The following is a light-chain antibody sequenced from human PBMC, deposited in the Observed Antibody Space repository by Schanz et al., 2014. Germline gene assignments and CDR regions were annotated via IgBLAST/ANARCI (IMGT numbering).Light chain of an antibody. CDR1: SSDVGGYNY. CDR2: DVT. V-gene: IGLV2-14*01. J-gene: IGLJ1*01. CDR3: SSNGGVNIYV. Sequence: QSALTQPASVSGSPGQSITMSCTGTSSDVGGYNYVSWYQQNPGKAPKLMIYDVTHRPSGVSNRFSGSKSGNTASLTVSGLQAEDEADYYCSSNGGVNIYVFGTGTKLTVL.